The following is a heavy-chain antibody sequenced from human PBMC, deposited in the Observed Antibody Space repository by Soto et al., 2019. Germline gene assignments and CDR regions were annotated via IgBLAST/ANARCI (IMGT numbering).Heavy chain of an antibody. CDR2: IKSKNGGETT. Sequence: PGGSLRLSCAGYGFTFNKAWMYWVRQAPGKGLEWVGRIKSKNGGETTEYSAAVKGRFAISRDDSKNTVYLQMNSLKVEDTAVYYCTTNEITGATNDAFDIWGQGTVVTVSS. J-gene: IGHJ3*02. CDR3: TTNEITGATNDAFDI. CDR1: GFTFNKAW. D-gene: IGHD1-7*01. V-gene: IGHV3-15*07.